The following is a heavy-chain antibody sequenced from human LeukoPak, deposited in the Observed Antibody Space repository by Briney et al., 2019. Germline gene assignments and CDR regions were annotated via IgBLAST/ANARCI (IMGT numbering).Heavy chain of an antibody. J-gene: IGHJ4*02. V-gene: IGHV3-74*01. D-gene: IGHD4/OR15-4a*01. CDR2: INSDGSST. CDR1: GFTFSSYW. Sequence: PGGSLRLSCAASGFTFSSYWMHWVRHAPGKGLVWVSRINSDGSSTNYADSVKGRFTISRDNAKNTLYLQMNSLRAEDTAVYYCARRAGAYSHPYDYWGQGTLVTVSS. CDR3: ARRAGAYSHPYDY.